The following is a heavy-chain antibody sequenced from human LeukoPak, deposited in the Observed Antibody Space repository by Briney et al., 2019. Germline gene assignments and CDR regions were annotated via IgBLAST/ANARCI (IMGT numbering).Heavy chain of an antibody. CDR3: ARWIGLYYDSSGPNWFDP. CDR2: IYYSGST. Sequence: PSETLSLTCTVSGGSISSSSYYWGWIRQPPGKGLEWIGSIYYSGSTYYNPSLKSRVTISVDTSKNQFSLKLISVTAADTAVYYCARWIGLYYDSSGPNWFDPWGQGTLVTVSS. CDR1: GGSISSSSYY. J-gene: IGHJ5*02. V-gene: IGHV4-39*07. D-gene: IGHD3-22*01.